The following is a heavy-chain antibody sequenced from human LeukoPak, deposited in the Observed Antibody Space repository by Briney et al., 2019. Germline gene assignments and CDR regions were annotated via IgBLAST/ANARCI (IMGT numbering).Heavy chain of an antibody. D-gene: IGHD3-16*01. V-gene: IGHV3-23*01. Sequence: PRGSLRLSCAASGFTFSSYAMSWVRQAPGKGLEWVSAISGSGGSTYYADSVKGRFTISRDNSKNTLYLQMNSLRAEDTAVYYCAKCLFQVGYFDYWGQGTLVTVSS. CDR1: GFTFSSYA. J-gene: IGHJ4*02. CDR3: AKCLFQVGYFDY. CDR2: ISGSGGST.